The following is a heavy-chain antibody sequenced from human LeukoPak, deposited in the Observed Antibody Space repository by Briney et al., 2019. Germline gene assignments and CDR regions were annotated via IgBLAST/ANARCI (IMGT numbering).Heavy chain of an antibody. J-gene: IGHJ4*02. V-gene: IGHV4-4*02. D-gene: IGHD3-9*01. CDR3: ARAGVWLPAV. CDR2: INHSGNT. CDR1: GASISSDKW. Sequence: PSGTLSLTCAVSGASISSDKWWSWVRQPPGKGLEWIGEINHSGNTNYSPSLKSRVTMSTGKSKNEFSLRLTSVTAADTAVYYCARAGVWLPAVWGQGTLVTVSS.